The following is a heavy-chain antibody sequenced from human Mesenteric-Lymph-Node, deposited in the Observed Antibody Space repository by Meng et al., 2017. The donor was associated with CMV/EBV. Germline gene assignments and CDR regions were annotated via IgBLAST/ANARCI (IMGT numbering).Heavy chain of an antibody. CDR3: ARDLWFGEAYHYYGMDV. J-gene: IGHJ6*02. CDR1: GYSISSGYY. V-gene: IGHV4-38-2*02. CDR2: IYHSGST. D-gene: IGHD3-10*01. Sequence: SETLSLTCTVSGYSISSGYYWGWIRQPPGKGLEWIGSIYHSGSTYYNPSLKSRVTISVDTSKNHFSLKLSSVTAADTAVYYCARDLWFGEAYHYYGMDVWGQGTTVTVSS.